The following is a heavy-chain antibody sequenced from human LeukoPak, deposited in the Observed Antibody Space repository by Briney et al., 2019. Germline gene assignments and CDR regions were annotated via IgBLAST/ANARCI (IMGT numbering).Heavy chain of an antibody. Sequence: PSETLSLTCAVYGGSFSGYYWRWIRQPPGKGLEWIGEINHSGSTNYNPSLKSRVPISVDTSKNQFSLKLSSVTAADTAVYYCARLPFRYSGYATDYWGQGTLVTVSS. D-gene: IGHD5-12*01. J-gene: IGHJ4*02. CDR2: INHSGST. CDR1: GGSFSGYY. V-gene: IGHV4-34*01. CDR3: ARLPFRYSGYATDY.